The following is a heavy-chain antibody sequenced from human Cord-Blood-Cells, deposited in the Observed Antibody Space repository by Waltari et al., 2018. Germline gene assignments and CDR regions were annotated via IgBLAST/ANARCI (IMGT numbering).Heavy chain of an antibody. V-gene: IGHV1-69*01. D-gene: IGHD3-10*01. CDR2: IIPIFGTA. Sequence: VPLVQSGAEVKTPGSSVEVSCRASGCTFSTYAISWVRQASGQGLEWMGGIIPIFGTANYAQKFQGRVTITADESTSTAYMELSSLRSEDTAVYYCARYQFGELLSRYFDLWGRGTLVTVSS. CDR3: ARYQFGELLSRYFDL. J-gene: IGHJ2*01. CDR1: GCTFSTYA.